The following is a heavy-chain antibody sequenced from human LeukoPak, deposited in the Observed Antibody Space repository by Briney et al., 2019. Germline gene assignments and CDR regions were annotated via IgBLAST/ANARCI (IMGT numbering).Heavy chain of an antibody. D-gene: IGHD4-17*01. CDR1: GFTCSRYA. CDR2: ISYDGSNK. Sequence: GGSLRLSRAVSGFTCSRYAMHWVRQAPGTGLEWVAVISYDGSNKYYADSVKGRFTISRDNSKNTLYLQMNSLRADDTAVYYCARGDWTVTTIIIRQWGQGTLVTVCS. J-gene: IGHJ4*02. V-gene: IGHV3-30-3*01. CDR3: ARGDWTVTTIIIRQ.